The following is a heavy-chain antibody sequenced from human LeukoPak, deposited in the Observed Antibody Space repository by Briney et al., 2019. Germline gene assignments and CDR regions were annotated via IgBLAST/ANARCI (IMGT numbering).Heavy chain of an antibody. CDR1: GFTLSDYY. J-gene: IGHJ4*02. CDR2: SSSSGSTI. V-gene: IGHV3-11*01. CDR3: ARRRDFIDY. D-gene: IGHD3/OR15-3a*01. Sequence: GGSLRLSCAASGFTLSDYYMSWIRQAPGKGLEWVSFSSSSGSTIYYADSVKGRFAISRDNAKNSLYLQMNSLRAEDTAVYYCARRRDFIDYWGQGTLVTVSS.